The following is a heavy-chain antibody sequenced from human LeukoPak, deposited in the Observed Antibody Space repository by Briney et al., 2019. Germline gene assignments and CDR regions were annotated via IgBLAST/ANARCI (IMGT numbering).Heavy chain of an antibody. V-gene: IGHV3-9*01. Sequence: GGSLRLSCEASGFKFDDYAMHWVRQPPGKGLEWVSGISWNSAIINYADSVRGRFTISRDNVKNSLYLQMHSLRADDTALYYCAKGWRSTLTWPFDFWGQGTMVTVSS. CDR3: AKGWRSTLTWPFDF. J-gene: IGHJ3*01. CDR1: GFKFDDYA. CDR2: ISWNSAII. D-gene: IGHD3-9*01.